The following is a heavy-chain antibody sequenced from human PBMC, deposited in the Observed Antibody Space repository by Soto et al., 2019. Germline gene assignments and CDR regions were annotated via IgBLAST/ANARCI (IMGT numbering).Heavy chain of an antibody. V-gene: IGHV4-31*03. D-gene: IGHD3-22*01. Sequence: SETLSLTCTVSGDSISSGGYYWSWIRQHPGKGLEWIGYIYYSGSTYYNPSLKSRVTISVDTSKNQFSLKLSSVTAADTAVYYCARVVERYYSDSSGYYAWDYWGQGTLVTVSS. CDR1: GDSISSGGYY. CDR2: IYYSGST. J-gene: IGHJ4*02. CDR3: ARVVERYYSDSSGYYAWDY.